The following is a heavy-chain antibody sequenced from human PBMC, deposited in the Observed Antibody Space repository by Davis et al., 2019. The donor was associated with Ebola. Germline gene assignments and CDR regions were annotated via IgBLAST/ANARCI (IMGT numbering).Heavy chain of an antibody. Sequence: GGSLRLSCAASGFTFSCYSMNWVRQAPGKGLEWVSSISSSSSYIYYADSVKGRFTISRDNAKNSLYLQMNSLRAEDTAVYYCARDPAGTWYFDYWGQGTLVTVSS. CDR1: GFTFSCYS. CDR3: ARDPAGTWYFDY. CDR2: ISSSSSYI. V-gene: IGHV3-21*01. J-gene: IGHJ4*02.